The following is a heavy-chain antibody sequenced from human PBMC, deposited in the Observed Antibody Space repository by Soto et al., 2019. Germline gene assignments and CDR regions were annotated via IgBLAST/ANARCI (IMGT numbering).Heavy chain of an antibody. CDR1: GFSFRNAW. CDR2: IKSKTDGGTT. CDR3: RLDYFYYGMDV. V-gene: IGHV3-15*01. J-gene: IGHJ6*02. Sequence: GGSLRLSCAASGFSFRNAWMSWVRQAPGKGLEWVGRIKSKTDGGTTDYAAPVKGRFTISRDNSKNTLYLQMNSLKTEDTAVYYCRLDYFYYGMDVWGQGTAVTVSS.